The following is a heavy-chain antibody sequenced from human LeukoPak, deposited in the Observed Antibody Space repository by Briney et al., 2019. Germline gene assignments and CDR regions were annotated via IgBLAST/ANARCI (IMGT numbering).Heavy chain of an antibody. CDR1: GFTFSSYA. CDR2: ITGTGGST. D-gene: IGHD4-23*01. V-gene: IGHV3-23*01. J-gene: IGHJ3*02. Sequence: GGSLRLSCAASGFTFSSYAMSWVRQAPGKGLEWVSAITGTGGSTYYADSVKGRFTISRDNSKNPLYLQMNSLRAEDTAVYYCAKVMSGGNYDAFDIWGQGTMVTVSS. CDR3: AKVMSGGNYDAFDI.